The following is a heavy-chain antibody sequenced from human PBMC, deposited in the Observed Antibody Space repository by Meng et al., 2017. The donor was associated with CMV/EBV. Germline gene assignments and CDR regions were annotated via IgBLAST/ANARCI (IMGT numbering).Heavy chain of an antibody. CDR3: ARASGSLISFDY. CDR2: IYYSGST. V-gene: IGHV4-61*01. CDR1: GGSVSSGSYY. D-gene: IGHD1-26*01. Sequence: SETLSLTCTVSGGSVSSGSYYWSWIRQPPGKGLEWIGYIYYSGSTNYNPSLKSRVTISVDTSKNQSSLKLSSVTAADTAVYYCARASGSLISFDYWGQGTLVTVSS. J-gene: IGHJ4*02.